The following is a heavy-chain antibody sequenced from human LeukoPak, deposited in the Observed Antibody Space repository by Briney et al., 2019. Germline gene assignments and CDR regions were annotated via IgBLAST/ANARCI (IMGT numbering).Heavy chain of an antibody. V-gene: IGHV1-46*01. Sequence: GASVKVSCKASGYTFTGYYMHWVRQAPGQGLEWMGIINPSGGSTSYAQKFQGRVTMTRDTSTSTVYMELSSLRSEDTAVYYCARDTSATAHLDYWGQGTLVTVSS. J-gene: IGHJ4*02. CDR2: INPSGGST. CDR3: ARDTSATAHLDY. D-gene: IGHD2-21*02. CDR1: GYTFTGYY.